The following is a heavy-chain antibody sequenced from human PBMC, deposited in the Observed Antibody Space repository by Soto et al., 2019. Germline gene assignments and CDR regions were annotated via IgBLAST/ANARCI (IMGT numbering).Heavy chain of an antibody. CDR3: ARDLGTGTDF. CDR2: IYHSGAT. CDR1: GDSISSSNW. Sequence: QVQLQESGPGLVKPSGTLSLTCAVSGDSISSSNWWSWVRQAPGKGLEGIGEIYHSGATTYNPSLKSRATISVDPSKNHFSLKLTSVTAADTAVYFCARDLGTGTDFWGRGTLVTVAS. D-gene: IGHD1-1*01. J-gene: IGHJ4*02. V-gene: IGHV4-4*02.